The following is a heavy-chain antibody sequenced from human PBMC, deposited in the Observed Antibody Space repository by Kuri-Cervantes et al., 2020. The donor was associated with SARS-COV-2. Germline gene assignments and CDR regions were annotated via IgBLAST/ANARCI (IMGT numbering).Heavy chain of an antibody. Sequence: GSLRLSCAVYGGSFSGYYWSWIRQPPGKGLEWIGEINHSGSTNYNPSLKSRVTISVDTSKNQFSLKLSSVTPADTAVYYCATKLFGEHWFDPWGQGILVTVSS. CDR3: ATKLFGEHWFDP. J-gene: IGHJ5*02. V-gene: IGHV4-34*01. D-gene: IGHD3-10*01. CDR2: INHSGST. CDR1: GGSFSGYY.